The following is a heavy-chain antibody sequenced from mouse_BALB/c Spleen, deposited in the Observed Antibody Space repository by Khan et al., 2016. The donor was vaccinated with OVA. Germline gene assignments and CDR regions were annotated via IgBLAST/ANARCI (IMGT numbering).Heavy chain of an antibody. CDR2: INYSGNT. V-gene: IGHV3-2*02. CDR1: GYSITSEYT. D-gene: IGHD2-4*01. J-gene: IGHJ3*01. Sequence: VQLKESGPGLVKPSQSLSLTCTVTGYSITSEYTWNWIRQFPGNKLEWMGYINYSGNTRFNPSLKSRTSITRDTSKNQFFLQLNSVTTEDTATYYCARKDYDDYDPFPYWGQGTLVTVSA. CDR3: ARKDYDDYDPFPY.